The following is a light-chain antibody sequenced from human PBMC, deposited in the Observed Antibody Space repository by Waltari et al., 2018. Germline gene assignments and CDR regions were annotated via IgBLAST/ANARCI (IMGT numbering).Light chain of an antibody. CDR2: AAS. V-gene: IGKV3-11*01. J-gene: IGKJ4*01. CDR1: LSVSSY. CDR3: QQRANWPLT. Sequence: EIVLTQSPATLSLSPGDSATLPSSASLSVSSYLGWYQQKPGQAPRLLIYAASSRHTGIPARFSGSGSGTEFTLTISSLEFEDFAVYYCQQRANWPLTFGGGTKVEIK.